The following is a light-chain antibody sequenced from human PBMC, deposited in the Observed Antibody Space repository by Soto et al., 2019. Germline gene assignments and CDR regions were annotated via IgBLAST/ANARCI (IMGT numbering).Light chain of an antibody. CDR1: QSVSSNY. J-gene: IGKJ1*01. CDR2: DAS. Sequence: EIVLAQSPGTLSLSPGERATLSCRASQSVSSNYLAWYQRKPGQAPRLLIYDASNRATGIPARFSGSGSGTDFTLTISSLEPEDFAVYYCQQRTNWPPWTFGQGTKVDIK. CDR3: QQRTNWPPWT. V-gene: IGKV3-11*01.